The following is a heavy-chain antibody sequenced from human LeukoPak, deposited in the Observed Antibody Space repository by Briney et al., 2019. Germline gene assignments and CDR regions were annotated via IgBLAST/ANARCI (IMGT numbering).Heavy chain of an antibody. Sequence: SETLSLTCTVSDGSISSSSYYWGWIRQPPGKGLEWIGNMYYSGSTYYNPSLKSRVTVSGDTSKNQFSLILSSVTAADTVVYYCARGKRPHAFDIWGQGTMVTVSS. CDR2: MYYSGST. V-gene: IGHV4-39*07. CDR3: ARGKRPHAFDI. CDR1: DGSISSSSYY. J-gene: IGHJ3*02.